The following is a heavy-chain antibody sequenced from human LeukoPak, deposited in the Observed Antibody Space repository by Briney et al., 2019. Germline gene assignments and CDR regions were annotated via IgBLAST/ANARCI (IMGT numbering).Heavy chain of an antibody. CDR2: ISGSGGST. CDR3: AKDHSRKMGAPDY. J-gene: IGHJ4*02. D-gene: IGHD1-26*01. V-gene: IGHV3-23*01. CDR1: GFTVSSTY. Sequence: LAGGSLRLSCAASGFTVSSTYMSWVRQAPGKGLEWVSAISGSGGSTYYADSVKGRFTISRDNSKNTLYLQMNSLRAEDTAVYYCAKDHSRKMGAPDYWGQGTLVTVSS.